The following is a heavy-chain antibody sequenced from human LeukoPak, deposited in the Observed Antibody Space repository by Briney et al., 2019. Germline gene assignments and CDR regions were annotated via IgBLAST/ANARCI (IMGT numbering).Heavy chain of an antibody. CDR3: ARGGVSSAYVDY. V-gene: IGHV1-18*04. J-gene: IGHJ4*02. D-gene: IGHD3-22*01. Sequence: ASVKVSCKASGYTFINYGITWVRQAPGQGLEWMGWISGYNDNTNYAQNLRGRVTMSADTSTNTTYMELRGLRFDDTAVYYCARGGVSSAYVDYWGQGTLVSVSS. CDR2: ISGYNDNT. CDR1: GYTFINYG.